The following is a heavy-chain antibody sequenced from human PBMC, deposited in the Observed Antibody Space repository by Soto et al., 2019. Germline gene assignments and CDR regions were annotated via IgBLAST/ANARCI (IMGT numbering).Heavy chain of an antibody. CDR2: IFWNDER. CDR3: TRALREELPIYNFDS. Sequence: SGPTLVNPTETLTLTCTVSGFSLSKARMGVSWIRQPPGKALEWLAHIFWNDERSYSTSLKNRLTISKDTSKSQVVLTMTNMDPVDTGTYYCTRALREELPIYNFDSWGQGTLVTVSS. D-gene: IGHD1-7*01. J-gene: IGHJ4*02. CDR1: GFSLSKARMG. V-gene: IGHV2-26*01.